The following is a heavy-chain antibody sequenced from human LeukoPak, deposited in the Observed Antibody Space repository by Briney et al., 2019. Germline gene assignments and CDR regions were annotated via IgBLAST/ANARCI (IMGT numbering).Heavy chain of an antibody. CDR2: IIPIFGTA. V-gene: IGHV1-69*13. CDR3: NIGEFTHPLNFDY. J-gene: IGHJ4*02. D-gene: IGHD3-10*01. CDR1: GGTFSSYA. Sequence: ASVKVSCKASGGTFSSYAISWVRQAPGQGLEWMGGIIPIFGTANYAQKFQGRVTITADESTSTAYMELSSPRSEDTAVYYCNIGEFTHPLNFDYWGQGTLVTVSS.